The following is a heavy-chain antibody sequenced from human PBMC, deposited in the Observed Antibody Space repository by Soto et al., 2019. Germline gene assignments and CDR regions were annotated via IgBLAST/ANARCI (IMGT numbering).Heavy chain of an antibody. J-gene: IGHJ4*02. CDR1: LFTFNNYA. V-gene: IGHV3-23*01. CDR3: AKDRLAGNFEY. Sequence: SLRLSCTASLFTFNNYAMNWVRQAPVKGLEWVATISNTGGSTYYADSVKGRFTISRDNSKNTLYLQMNSLRVEDTAVYYCAKDRLAGNFEYWGQGTQVTVSS. CDR2: ISNTGGST.